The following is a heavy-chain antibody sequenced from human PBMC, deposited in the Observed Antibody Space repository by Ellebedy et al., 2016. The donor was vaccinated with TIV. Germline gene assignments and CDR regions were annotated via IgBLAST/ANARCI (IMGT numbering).Heavy chain of an antibody. CDR3: ARGKYYYDSSGYYKYYFDY. CDR1: GGSISSYY. V-gene: IGHV4-59*01. Sequence: SETLSLXXAVSGGSISSYYWSWIRQPPGKGLEWIGYIYYSGSTNYNPSLKSRVTISVDTSKNQFSLKLSSVTAADTAVYYCARGKYYYDSSGYYKYYFDYWGQGTLVTVSS. CDR2: IYYSGST. J-gene: IGHJ4*02. D-gene: IGHD3-22*01.